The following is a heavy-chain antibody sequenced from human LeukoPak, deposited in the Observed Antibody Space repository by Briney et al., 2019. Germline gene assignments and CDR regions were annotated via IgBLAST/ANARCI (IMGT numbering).Heavy chain of an antibody. CDR3: ARDSTPYYDFWSGINWFDP. CDR1: GVSFSGYY. J-gene: IGHJ5*02. D-gene: IGHD3-3*01. CDR2: INHSGST. Sequence: SETLSLTCAVYGVSFSGYYWSWIRQPPGKGLEWIGEINHSGSTNYNPSLKSRVTISVDTSKNQFSLKLSSVTAADTAVYYCARDSTPYYDFWSGINWFDPWGQGTLVTVSS. V-gene: IGHV4-34*01.